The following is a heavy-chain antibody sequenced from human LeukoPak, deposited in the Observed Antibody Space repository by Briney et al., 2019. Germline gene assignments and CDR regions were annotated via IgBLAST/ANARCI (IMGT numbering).Heavy chain of an antibody. CDR1: GYTFTTYY. CDR3: ASSDGYSYAFDY. J-gene: IGHJ4*02. CDR2: INPSGGST. V-gene: IGHV1-46*01. D-gene: IGHD5-18*01. Sequence: ASVKVSCKSSGYTFTTYYIHWVRQAPGQGLEWMGIINPSGGSTSYAQKFQGRVTMTRDTSTSTVYMELSSLRSEDTAVYYCASSDGYSYAFDYWGQGTLVTVSS.